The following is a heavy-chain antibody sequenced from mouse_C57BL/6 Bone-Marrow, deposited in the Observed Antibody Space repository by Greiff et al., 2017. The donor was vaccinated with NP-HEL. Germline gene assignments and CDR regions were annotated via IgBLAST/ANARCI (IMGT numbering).Heavy chain of an antibody. CDR1: GYAFTNYL. J-gene: IGHJ2*01. Sequence: VQLQQSGAELVRPGTSVKVSCKASGYAFTNYLIEWVKQRPGQGLEWIGVINPGSGGTNYNEKFKGKATLTADKSSSTAYMQLSSLTSEDSAVYFCARSIYYQLPWGQGTTLTVSS. CDR2: INPGSGGT. D-gene: IGHD1-1*01. V-gene: IGHV1-54*01. CDR3: ARSIYYQLP.